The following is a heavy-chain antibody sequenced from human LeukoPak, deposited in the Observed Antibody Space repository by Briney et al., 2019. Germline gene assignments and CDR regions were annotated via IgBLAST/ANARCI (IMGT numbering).Heavy chain of an antibody. Sequence: SETLSLTCAVYGGSLSGYYWSWIRQPPGKGLEWIGEINHSGSTNYNPSLKSRVTISVDTSKNQFSLKLSSVTAADTAVYYCARGPRLDYDFWSGYQQYYYYYGMDVWGQGTTVTVSS. V-gene: IGHV4-34*01. J-gene: IGHJ6*02. CDR1: GGSLSGYY. CDR2: INHSGST. D-gene: IGHD3-3*01. CDR3: ARGPRLDYDFWSGYQQYYYYYGMDV.